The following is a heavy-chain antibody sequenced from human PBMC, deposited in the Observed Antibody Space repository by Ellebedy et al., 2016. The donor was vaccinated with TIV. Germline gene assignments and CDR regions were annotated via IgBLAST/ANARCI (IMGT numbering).Heavy chain of an antibody. CDR3: ARGKYYYGSGSYRVLDY. Sequence: SVKVSCXASGYTFTGYYMHWVRQAPGQGLEWMGGIIPIFGTANYAQKFQGRVTITADKSTSTAYMELSSLRSEDTAVYYCARGKYYYGSGSYRVLDYWGQGTLVTVSS. D-gene: IGHD3-10*01. J-gene: IGHJ4*02. CDR1: GYTFTGYY. V-gene: IGHV1-69*06. CDR2: IIPIFGTA.